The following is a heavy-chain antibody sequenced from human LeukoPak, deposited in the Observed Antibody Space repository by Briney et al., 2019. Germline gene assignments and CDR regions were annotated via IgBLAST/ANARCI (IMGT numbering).Heavy chain of an antibody. D-gene: IGHD3-22*01. CDR1: GFTFSNAW. Sequence: GGSLRLSCAASGFTFSNAWMSWVRQAPGKGLEWVGRIKSKTDGGTTDYAAPVKGRFTISRDDSKNTLYLQMNSLKTEDTAVYYCTTLLFYYDSSGPSPGYGMDVWGQGTTVTVSS. J-gene: IGHJ6*02. CDR3: TTLLFYYDSSGPSPGYGMDV. V-gene: IGHV3-15*01. CDR2: IKSKTDGGTT.